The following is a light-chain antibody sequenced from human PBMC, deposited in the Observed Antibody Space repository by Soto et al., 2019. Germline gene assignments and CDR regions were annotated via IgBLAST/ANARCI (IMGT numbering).Light chain of an antibody. CDR1: QTVLYSSNNKNY. CDR2: WAY. CDR3: KKYFSENWK. J-gene: IGKJ1*01. Sequence: DIVMTQSPDSLAVGLGERGTLNSKSSQTVLYSSNNKNYLAWYQQKPGQPPKLLIYWAYTRESGVNDRFSGSGSGTEFTITIRSMQAEDVAVYYCKKYFSENWKCGKGTKG. V-gene: IGKV4-1*01.